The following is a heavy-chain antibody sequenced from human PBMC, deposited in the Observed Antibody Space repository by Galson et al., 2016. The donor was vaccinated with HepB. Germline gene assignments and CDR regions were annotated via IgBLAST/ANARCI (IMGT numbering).Heavy chain of an antibody. CDR3: ARIMHDYVWGRYRQQGFDP. CDR2: IKQDGSDQ. Sequence: SLRLSCAASGFTFSSSWMSWVRQAPGKGLEWVANIKQDGSDQYYVDSVKGRFTISRDNAKNSLYLKMNSLRGEDTAVYYCARIMHDYVWGRYRQQGFDPRGQGTLVTVSS. CDR1: GFTFSSSW. D-gene: IGHD3-16*02. J-gene: IGHJ5*02. V-gene: IGHV3-7*01.